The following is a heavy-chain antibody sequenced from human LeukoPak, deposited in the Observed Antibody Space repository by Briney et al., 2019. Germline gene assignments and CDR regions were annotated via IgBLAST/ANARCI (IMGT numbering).Heavy chain of an antibody. Sequence: SVKVSCKASGGTFSSYAISWVRQAPGQGLEWMGGIIPIFGTANYAQKFQDRVTITADESTSTAYMELSSLRSEDTAVYYCARAIVVVVAATPVLNWFDPWGQGTLVTVSS. V-gene: IGHV1-69*13. CDR1: GGTFSSYA. CDR3: ARAIVVVVAATPVLNWFDP. J-gene: IGHJ5*02. D-gene: IGHD2-15*01. CDR2: IIPIFGTA.